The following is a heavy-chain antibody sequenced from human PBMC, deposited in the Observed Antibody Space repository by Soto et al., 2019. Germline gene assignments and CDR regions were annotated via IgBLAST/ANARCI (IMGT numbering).Heavy chain of an antibody. V-gene: IGHV1-18*01. D-gene: IGHD2-2*01. Sequence: QVQLVQSGAEVKKPGASVKVACKASGYTFTSYGISWVRQAPGQGLEWMGWISAYNGKTNYAQKLQGRVTMTTDTSTSTAYMELGSLRSDDTAVYYCARGRYCSSTSCYTTVSDYYYYYGMDVWGQGTTVTVSS. CDR3: ARGRYCSSTSCYTTVSDYYYYYGMDV. CDR1: GYTFTSYG. J-gene: IGHJ6*02. CDR2: ISAYNGKT.